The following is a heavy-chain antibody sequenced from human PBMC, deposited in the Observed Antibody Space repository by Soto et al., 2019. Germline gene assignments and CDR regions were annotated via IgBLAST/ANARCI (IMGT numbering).Heavy chain of an antibody. D-gene: IGHD7-27*01. Sequence: QVQLQESGPGLVKPSQTLSLICTVSGVSFSRGDSYWSWIPQPPGGGLEYIGYIYYTGSTYYTPSLKSRVTISLDTSRNQVSLKLGSITAADTATYFCATENWGSNVFDVWGQGTTVTVSS. CDR1: GVSFSRGDSY. CDR3: ATENWGSNVFDV. J-gene: IGHJ3*01. V-gene: IGHV4-30-4*01. CDR2: IYYTGST.